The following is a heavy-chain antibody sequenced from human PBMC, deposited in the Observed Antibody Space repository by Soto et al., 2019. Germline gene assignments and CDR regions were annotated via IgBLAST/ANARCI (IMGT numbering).Heavy chain of an antibody. D-gene: IGHD6-19*01. V-gene: IGHV4-30-4*01. CDR1: GGSISSGDYY. CDR2: IYYTGST. CDR3: VRRLAVEPRYYFDY. Sequence: SETLSLTCTVSGGSISSGDYYWSWVRQPPGKDLEYIGYIYYTGSTYYNPSLNSRLTMSVDTSKNQFSLKLSSVTAADTAVYYCVRRLAVEPRYYFDYWGQGTLVTVSS. J-gene: IGHJ4*02.